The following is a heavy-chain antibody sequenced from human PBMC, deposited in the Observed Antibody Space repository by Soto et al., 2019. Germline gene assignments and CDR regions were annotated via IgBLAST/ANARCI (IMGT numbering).Heavy chain of an antibody. D-gene: IGHD6-6*01. CDR2: IIYDGTKD. CDR1: GFTFSTYA. V-gene: IGHV3-30-3*01. J-gene: IGHJ6*02. CDR3: APARAAFDSDSSHGSLPP. Sequence: PGGSLRLSCSASGFTFSTYAFHWVRQAPGKGLEWVAVIIYDGTKDYYADSVEGRFTISRDNSENTVYLQMNSLRLDDTAVYYCAPARAAFDSDSSHGSLPPWGQVTTVTGSS.